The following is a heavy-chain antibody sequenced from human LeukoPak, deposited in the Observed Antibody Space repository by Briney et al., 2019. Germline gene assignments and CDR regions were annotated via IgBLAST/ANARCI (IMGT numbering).Heavy chain of an antibody. Sequence: PGGSLRLSCAASGFTFSSYEMNWVRQAPGKGLEWVSYISSSGSTIYYADSVKGRFTISRDNAKNSLYLQMNSLRAEDTAVYYCARGVSAMVTYYFDYWSQGTLVTVSS. CDR3: ARGVSAMVTYYFDY. D-gene: IGHD5-18*01. CDR2: ISSSGSTI. V-gene: IGHV3-48*03. CDR1: GFTFSSYE. J-gene: IGHJ4*02.